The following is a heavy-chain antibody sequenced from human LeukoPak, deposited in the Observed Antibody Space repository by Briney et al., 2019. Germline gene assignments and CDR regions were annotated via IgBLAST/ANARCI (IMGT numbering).Heavy chain of an antibody. D-gene: IGHD5-24*01. V-gene: IGHV3-23*01. CDR2: ISGSGGST. J-gene: IGHJ4*02. CDR3: AKNREMHFDY. Sequence: GGSLRLSCAASGFTFSSYAMSWVRQAPGKGLEWVSAISGSGGSTYYADSVRGRFTISRDNSKNTLYLQMTSLRAEDTAVYYCAKNREMHFDYWGQGTLVTVSS. CDR1: GFTFSSYA.